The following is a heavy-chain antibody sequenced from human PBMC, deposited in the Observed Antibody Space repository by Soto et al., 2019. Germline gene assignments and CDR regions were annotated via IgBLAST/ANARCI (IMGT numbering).Heavy chain of an antibody. CDR3: ARVLGPDYGDYGGDY. CDR1: GGTFSSYA. V-gene: IGHV1-69*13. Sequence: SVKVSCKASGGTFSSYAISWVRQAPGQGLEWMGGIIPIFGTANYAQKFQGRVTITADESTSTAYMELSSLRSEDTAVYYCARVLGPDYGDYGGDYWGQGXLVTVYS. CDR2: IIPIFGTA. J-gene: IGHJ4*02. D-gene: IGHD4-17*01.